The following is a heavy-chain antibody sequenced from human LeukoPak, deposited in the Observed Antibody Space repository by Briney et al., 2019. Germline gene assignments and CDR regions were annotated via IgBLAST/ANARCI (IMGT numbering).Heavy chain of an antibody. V-gene: IGHV1-24*01. Sequence: ASVKVSCKVSGYTLTELAMHWVRQAPGKGLEWMGGFDPEDGETIYAQKFQGRVTMTEDTSTDTAYMELSSLGSEDTAVYYCATQARGYFYYWAREPWSPSP. J-gene: IGHJ4*02. CDR1: GYTLTELA. CDR3: ATQARGYFYY. CDR2: FDPEDGET.